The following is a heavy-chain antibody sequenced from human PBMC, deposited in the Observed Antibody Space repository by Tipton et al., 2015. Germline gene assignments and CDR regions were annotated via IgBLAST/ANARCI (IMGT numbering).Heavy chain of an antibody. CDR1: GGSVCNGNFY. CDR2: LYYCGNT. V-gene: IGHV4-61*01. CDR3: ARPKGYAFDI. J-gene: IGHJ3*02. Sequence: LRLSCTVSGGSVCNGNFYWTWIRQPPGKSLEWIGHLYYCGNTNYSPSLKSRVTISADTPKNQFSLELSSVTAADTAVYYCARPKGYAFDIWGQGTMVTVSP.